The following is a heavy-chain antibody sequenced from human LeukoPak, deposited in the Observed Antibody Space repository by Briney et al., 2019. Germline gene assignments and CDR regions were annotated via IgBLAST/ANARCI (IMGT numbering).Heavy chain of an antibody. CDR1: GFTFDDYA. CDR3: VKAYRTGRWLPLDY. V-gene: IGHV3-9*01. D-gene: IGHD5-24*01. J-gene: IGHJ4*02. CDR2: I. Sequence: GGSLRLSCAASGFTFDDYAMHWVRQAPGKGLEWVSSIAYADSVKGRFTISRDNAKNSLYVQMNSLRAEDTALYFCVKAYRTGRWLPLDYWGQGTLVTVSS.